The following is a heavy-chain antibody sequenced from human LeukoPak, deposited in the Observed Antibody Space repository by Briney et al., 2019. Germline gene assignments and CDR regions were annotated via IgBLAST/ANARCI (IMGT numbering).Heavy chain of an antibody. CDR1: GGSISSYY. CDR3: ARLRGAAGLDY. V-gene: IGHV4-4*09. D-gene: IGHD1-26*01. Sequence: PSETLSLTCTVSGGSISSYYWSWIRQPPGKGLEWIGYIYTSGSTNYNPSLKSRVTISVDTFKNQFSLRLSSVTAADTAVYYCARLRGAAGLDYWGQGTLVTVSS. J-gene: IGHJ4*02. CDR2: IYTSGST.